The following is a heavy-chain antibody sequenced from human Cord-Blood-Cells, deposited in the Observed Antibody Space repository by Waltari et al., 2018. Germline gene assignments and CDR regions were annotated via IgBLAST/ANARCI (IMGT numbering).Heavy chain of an antibody. Sequence: ESGPGLVKPSETLSLTCTVSGGSISSSSYYWGWIRQPPGKGLEWIGSIYYSGRTYYNPSLKSRFTISVYTSKNQFSLKLNSVTAADTAVYYCASLNWGDFDYWGQGTLVTVSS. D-gene: IGHD7-27*01. CDR3: ASLNWGDFDY. CDR2: IYYSGRT. CDR1: GGSISSSSYY. V-gene: IGHV4-39*01. J-gene: IGHJ4*02.